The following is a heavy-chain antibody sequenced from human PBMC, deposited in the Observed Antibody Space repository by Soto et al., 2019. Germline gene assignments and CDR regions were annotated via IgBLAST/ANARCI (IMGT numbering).Heavy chain of an antibody. Sequence: GGSLRLSCAASGFTFSSYAMSWVRQALGKGLEWVSAISGSGGSTYYADSVKGRFTITSDNSKNTLYLQMNSVSAEDRPVYYCAKVGRGPCGEPTLGRFDYWGQGTLVTVSS. D-gene: IGHD4-17*01. CDR1: GFTFSSYA. J-gene: IGHJ4*02. CDR2: ISGSGGST. V-gene: IGHV3-23*01. CDR3: AKVGRGPCGEPTLGRFDY.